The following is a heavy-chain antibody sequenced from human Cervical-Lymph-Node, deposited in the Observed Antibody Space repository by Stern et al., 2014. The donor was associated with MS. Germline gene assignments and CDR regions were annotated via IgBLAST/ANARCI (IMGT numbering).Heavy chain of an antibody. V-gene: IGHV3-23*04. CDR2: ISNSGDGT. J-gene: IGHJ4*02. CDR1: GFTFSNHA. D-gene: IGHD2/OR15-2a*01. CDR3: AKASRTSMFDY. Sequence: EVQLEESGGGLVQPGGSLRLSCAASGFTFSNHAMNWVRQAPGQGLEWISTISNSGDGTYYADSVTGRFTISRDSSKDTVFLQMSNLRVEDTAVYYCAKASRTSMFDYWGQGTLVTVSS.